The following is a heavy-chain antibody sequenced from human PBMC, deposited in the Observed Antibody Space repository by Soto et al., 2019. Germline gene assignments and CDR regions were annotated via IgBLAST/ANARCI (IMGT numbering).Heavy chain of an antibody. Sequence: GASVKVSCKASGYTFTSYDINWVRQATGQGLEWMGWMSAYNGNRNYVQKFQGRVTMTIDTSTSTAYMELRSLRSDDTAVYYCARDGPYRGSYVFPDDNWGQGTLVTVSS. CDR1: GYTFTSYD. V-gene: IGHV1-18*01. CDR3: ARDGPYRGSYVFPDDN. CDR2: MSAYNGNR. J-gene: IGHJ4*02. D-gene: IGHD6-6*01.